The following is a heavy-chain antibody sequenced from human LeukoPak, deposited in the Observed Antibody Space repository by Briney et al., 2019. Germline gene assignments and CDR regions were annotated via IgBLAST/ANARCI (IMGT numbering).Heavy chain of an antibody. CDR2: INPNSGGT. CDR3: ARDLFYYGSGSHNWFDP. V-gene: IGHV1-2*02. J-gene: IGHJ5*02. D-gene: IGHD3-10*01. Sequence: EASVKVSCKASGYTFTGYYMHWVRQAPGQGLEWMGWINPNSGGTNYAQKFQGRVTMTRDTSISTAYMELSRLRSDDTAVYYCARDLFYYGSGSHNWFDPWGQGTLVTVSS. CDR1: GYTFTGYY.